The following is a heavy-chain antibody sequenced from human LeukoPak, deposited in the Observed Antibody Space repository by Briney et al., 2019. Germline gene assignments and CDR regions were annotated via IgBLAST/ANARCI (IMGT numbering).Heavy chain of an antibody. J-gene: IGHJ4*02. CDR2: ISLNSGDR. D-gene: IGHD2-2*01. V-gene: IGHV1-2*02. CDR3: ARDYPHQRFDI. Sequence: ASVKVSCKASGYGFASLWVHWVRQAPGQGLEWVGYISLNSGDRGIAQKFQGRVTLTRDTSISTVYMEFNGLTSDDTAVYFCARDYPHQRFDIWGQGTLVTVSS. CDR1: GYGFASLW.